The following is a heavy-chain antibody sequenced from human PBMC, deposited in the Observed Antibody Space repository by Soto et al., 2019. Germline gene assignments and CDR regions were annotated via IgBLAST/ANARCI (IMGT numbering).Heavy chain of an antibody. CDR3: ARHATYYDILSGYYFDY. J-gene: IGHJ4*02. CDR1: GYSFTSYW. CDR2: INPGDSET. V-gene: IGHV5-51*01. D-gene: IGHD3-9*01. Sequence: GESLKISCKGSGYSFTSYWIAWVRQMPGKGLEWMAIINPGDSETKYSPSFQGLVTISADKSINTAFLQWGSLKASDTAMYYCARHATYYDILSGYYFDYRGQGTQVTVSS.